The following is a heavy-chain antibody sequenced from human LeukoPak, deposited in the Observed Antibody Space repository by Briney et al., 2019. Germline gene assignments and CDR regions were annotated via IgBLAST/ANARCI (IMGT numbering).Heavy chain of an antibody. Sequence: GESLKISCQGSGNSFTMNYIGWVRQKPGKGLEWMGLIHPGESDLRYSPSFQGQVTISADRSTTTAYLQWSSLKASDTAMYYCARHVNRGSGYNFNAFDVWGQGTMVTVSS. CDR1: GNSFTMNY. J-gene: IGHJ3*01. D-gene: IGHD5-24*01. V-gene: IGHV5-51*01. CDR3: ARHVNRGSGYNFNAFDV. CDR2: IHPGESDL.